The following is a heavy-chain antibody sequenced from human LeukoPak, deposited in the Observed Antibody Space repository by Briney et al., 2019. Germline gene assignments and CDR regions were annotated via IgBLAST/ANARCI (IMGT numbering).Heavy chain of an antibody. CDR3: ARGGYYDSSGYFPITQLDP. CDR1: GYTFTSYG. Sequence: ASVKVSCKASGYTFTSYGISWVRQAPGQGLEWMGWISAYNGNTNYAQKLQVRVTMTTDTSTSTAYMELRSLRSDDTAVYYCARGGYYDSSGYFPITQLDPWGQGTLVTVSS. CDR2: ISAYNGNT. D-gene: IGHD3-22*01. J-gene: IGHJ5*02. V-gene: IGHV1-18*01.